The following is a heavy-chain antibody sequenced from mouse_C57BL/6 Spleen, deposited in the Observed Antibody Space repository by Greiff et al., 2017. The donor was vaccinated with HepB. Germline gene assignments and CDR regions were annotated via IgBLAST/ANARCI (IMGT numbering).Heavy chain of an antibody. J-gene: IGHJ2*01. CDR3: AREYEYDVDY. CDR1: GYTFTSYW. V-gene: IGHV1-55*01. D-gene: IGHD2-4*01. Sequence: VQLQQSGAELVKPGASVKMSCKASGYTFTSYWITWVKQRPGQGLEWIGDIYPGSGSTNYNEKFKSKATLTVDKSSSTAYMQLSSLTSEDSAVYYCAREYEYDVDYWGQGTTLTVSS. CDR2: IYPGSGST.